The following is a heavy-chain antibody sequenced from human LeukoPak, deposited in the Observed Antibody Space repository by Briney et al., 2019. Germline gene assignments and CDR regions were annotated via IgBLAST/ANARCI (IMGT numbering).Heavy chain of an antibody. D-gene: IGHD5-18*01. V-gene: IGHV3-48*04. CDR3: ARHYDGYSYALQVDY. CDR1: GFTFSSYS. CDR2: ISSRDSTI. Sequence: GGSLRLSCAASGFTFSSYSMNWVRQAPGKGLEWVSYISSRDSTIYYADSVKGRFTVSRDNAQNSLYLQMNSLRSEDTAVYYCARHYDGYSYALQVDYWGQGTLVTVSS. J-gene: IGHJ4*02.